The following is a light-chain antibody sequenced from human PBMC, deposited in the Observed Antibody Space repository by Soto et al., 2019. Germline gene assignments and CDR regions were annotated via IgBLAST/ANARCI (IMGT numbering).Light chain of an antibody. V-gene: IGKV3D-15*02. CDR3: HHNDNSPFT. Sequence: EIVMTQSPATLSVSPWEGANLSCRASQSVRSNLAWYRQTPGQAPSLLIVGASSRATGIPDRFSGGASGTDFTLTISRLQHEDFAQYYRHHNDNSPFTFGRGTKVDIK. CDR2: GAS. CDR1: QSVRSN. J-gene: IGKJ4*02.